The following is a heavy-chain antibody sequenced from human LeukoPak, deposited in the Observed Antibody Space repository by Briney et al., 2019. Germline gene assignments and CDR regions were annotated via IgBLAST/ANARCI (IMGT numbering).Heavy chain of an antibody. CDR3: AKDPEEVAATPVGTEDY. Sequence: GGSLRLSCAASGFTFSSYAMSWVRQAPGKGLEWASAISGSGGSTYYADSVKGRFTISRDNSKNTLYLQMNSLRAEDTAVYYCAKDPEEVAATPVGTEDYWGQGTLVTVSP. J-gene: IGHJ4*02. CDR1: GFTFSSYA. V-gene: IGHV3-23*01. CDR2: ISGSGGST. D-gene: IGHD2-15*01.